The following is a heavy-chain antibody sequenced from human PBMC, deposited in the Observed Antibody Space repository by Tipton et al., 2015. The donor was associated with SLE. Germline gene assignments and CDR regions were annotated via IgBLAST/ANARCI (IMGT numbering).Heavy chain of an antibody. CDR2: IYTSGST. J-gene: IGHJ4*02. V-gene: IGHV4-4*07. Sequence: TLSLTCTVSGGSISSYYWSWIRQPAGKGLEWIGRIYTSGSTNYNPSLKSRVTMSVDTSKNQFSLKPSSVTAADTAVYYCARVSYYGSGSYYPLDYWGQGTLVTVSS. CDR3: ARVSYYGSGSYYPLDY. CDR1: GGSISSYY. D-gene: IGHD3-10*01.